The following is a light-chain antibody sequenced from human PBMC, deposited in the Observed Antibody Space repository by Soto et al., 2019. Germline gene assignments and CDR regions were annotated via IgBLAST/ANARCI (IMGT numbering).Light chain of an antibody. J-gene: IGKJ1*01. CDR3: QQYNNWPPWT. CDR1: QSVNSN. CDR2: GAS. V-gene: IGKV3-15*01. Sequence: EIVMTQSPATLSVSPGERATLSCRASQSVNSNLAWYQQKPGQAPRLLIYGASTRATGIPARFSGSGFGTEFILTISSLQSEDFAVYYCQQYNNWPPWTFGQGTKVEIK.